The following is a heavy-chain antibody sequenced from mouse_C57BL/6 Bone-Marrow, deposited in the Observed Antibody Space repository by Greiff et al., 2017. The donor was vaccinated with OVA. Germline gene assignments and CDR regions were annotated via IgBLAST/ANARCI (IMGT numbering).Heavy chain of an antibody. V-gene: IGHV12-3*01. J-gene: IGHJ3*01. CDR3: AGGPTGTEFAY. D-gene: IGHD4-1*02. CDR2: ITHSGET. Sequence: QVQLKESGPGLVKPSQSLFLTCSITGFPITSGYYWIWIRQSPGKPLEWMGYITHSGETFYNPSLQSPISITRETSKNQFFLQLNSVITEDTAMYYCAGGPTGTEFAYWGQGTLVTVSA. CDR1: GFPITSGYY.